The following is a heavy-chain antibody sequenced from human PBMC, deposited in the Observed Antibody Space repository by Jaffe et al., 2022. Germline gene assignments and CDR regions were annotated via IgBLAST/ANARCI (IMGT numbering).Heavy chain of an antibody. CDR3: ARDLYRDYDKGWFDP. D-gene: IGHD4-17*01. V-gene: IGHV1-2*02. Sequence: QVQLVQSGAEVKKPGASVKVSCKASGYTFTDYLIHWVRQAPGQGLEWMGWITPKSGGTNYAQKFQGRVTMTRDTSISTAYMELNSLRSDDTAVYYCARDLYRDYDKGWFDPWGQGALVTVSS. J-gene: IGHJ5*02. CDR2: ITPKSGGT. CDR1: GYTFTDYL.